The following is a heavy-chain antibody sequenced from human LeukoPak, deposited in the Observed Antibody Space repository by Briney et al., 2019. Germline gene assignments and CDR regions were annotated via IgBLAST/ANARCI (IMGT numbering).Heavy chain of an antibody. CDR3: AKPRGYDSSGYNVDY. CDR1: GFTFSSYA. CDR2: ISGSGGST. V-gene: IGHV3-23*01. J-gene: IGHJ4*02. D-gene: IGHD3-22*01. Sequence: GGSLRLSCAASGFTFSSYAMSWVRQAPGKGLEWVSAISGSGGSTYYADSVKGRFTISRDNSKNTLYLQMNSLRAEDTAVYYCAKPRGYDSSGYNVDYWGQGTLVTVSS.